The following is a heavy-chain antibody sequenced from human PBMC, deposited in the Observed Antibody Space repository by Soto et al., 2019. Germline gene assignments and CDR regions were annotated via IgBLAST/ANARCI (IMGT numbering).Heavy chain of an antibody. CDR1: GFAFSSYW. J-gene: IGHJ4*02. CDR3: ARVPTTGYLY. D-gene: IGHD1-26*01. CDR2: INSDGSST. V-gene: IGHV3-74*01. Sequence: GGPLSLSCAASGFAFSSYWMHWVRQAPGKGPVWVSRINSDGSSTSYAASVKGRFTISRDNAKNTLYLQMNSLRAEDTAVYYCARVPTTGYLYWGQGTLVTVSS.